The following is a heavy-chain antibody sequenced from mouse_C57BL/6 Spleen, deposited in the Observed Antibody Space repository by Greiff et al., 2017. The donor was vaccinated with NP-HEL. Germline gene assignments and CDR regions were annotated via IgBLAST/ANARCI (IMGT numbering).Heavy chain of an antibody. CDR3: ARRGPILTTNYYAMDY. CDR2: IYPGDGDT. J-gene: IGHJ4*01. D-gene: IGHD2-5*01. Sequence: QVQLQQSGPELVKPGASVKISCKASGYAFSSSWMNWVKQRPGKGLEWIGRIYPGDGDTNYNGKFKGKATLTADKSSSTAYMQLSSLTSEYSAVSFWARRGPILTTNYYAMDYWGQGTSAPVSS. CDR1: GYAFSSSW. V-gene: IGHV1-82*01.